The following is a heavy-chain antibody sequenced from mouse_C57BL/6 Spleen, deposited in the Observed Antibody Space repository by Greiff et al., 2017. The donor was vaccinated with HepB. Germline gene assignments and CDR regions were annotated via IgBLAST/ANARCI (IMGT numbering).Heavy chain of an antibody. CDR3: ALYDWFAY. D-gene: IGHD2-12*01. CDR2: IDPYDSYT. J-gene: IGHJ3*01. Sequence: QVQLQQSGAELVMPGASVKLSCKASGYTFTSYWMHGVKQRPGQGLEWIGEIDPYDSYTNYNQKFKGKSTLTVDKSSSTAYMQLSSLASEDSAVYYCALYDWFAYWGQGTLVTVSA. V-gene: IGHV1-69*01. CDR1: GYTFTSYW.